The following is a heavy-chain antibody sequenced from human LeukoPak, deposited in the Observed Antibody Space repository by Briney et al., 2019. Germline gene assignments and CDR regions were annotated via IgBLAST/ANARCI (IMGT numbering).Heavy chain of an antibody. CDR3: ARGYQITILGVVIQNRAFDI. Sequence: SETLSLTCAVYGGSFSGYYWSWIRQPPGKGLEWIGEINHSGSTNYNPSLKSRVTISVDTSKNQFSLKLSSVTAADTAVYYCARGYQITILGVVIQNRAFDIWGQGTMVTVSS. J-gene: IGHJ3*02. V-gene: IGHV4-34*01. CDR2: INHSGST. CDR1: GGSFSGYY. D-gene: IGHD3-3*01.